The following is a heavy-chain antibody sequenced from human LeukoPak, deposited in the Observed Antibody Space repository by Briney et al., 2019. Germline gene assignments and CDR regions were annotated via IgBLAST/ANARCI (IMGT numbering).Heavy chain of an antibody. Sequence: GASVKVSCKAPGYTFTNYYIHWVRQAPGQGLEWMGRINPNSGDTNYAQKFQGRVTMTRDTSITTAYMELSRLRSDDTALYYCARQYSPNYFDYWGQGTLVTVSS. CDR2: INPNSGDT. CDR1: GYTFTNYY. V-gene: IGHV1-2*06. CDR3: ARQYSPNYFDY. D-gene: IGHD5-18*01. J-gene: IGHJ4*02.